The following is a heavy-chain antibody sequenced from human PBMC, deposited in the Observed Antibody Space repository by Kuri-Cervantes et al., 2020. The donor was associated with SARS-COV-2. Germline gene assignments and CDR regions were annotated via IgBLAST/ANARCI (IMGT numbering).Heavy chain of an antibody. CDR1: GGSISSADYY. D-gene: IGHD3-3*01. V-gene: IGHV4-61*08. CDR3: ARVRIFGVPGFAFDI. CDR2: IYYSGST. Sequence: GSLRLSCTVSGGSISSADYYWSWIRQPPGKGLEWVGYIYYSGSTNYNPSLKSRVTISVDTSKNQFSLKLSSVTAADTAVYYCARVRIFGVPGFAFDIWDQGTMVTVSS. J-gene: IGHJ3*02.